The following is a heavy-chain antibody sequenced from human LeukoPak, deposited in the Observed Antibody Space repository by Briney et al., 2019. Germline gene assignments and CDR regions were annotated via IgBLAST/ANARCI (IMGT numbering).Heavy chain of an antibody. CDR2: ITNSGNSK. CDR3: ARLIVGATGVDY. CDR1: EFTFSSYS. J-gene: IGHJ4*02. Sequence: GGSLRLSCAASEFTFSSYSMNWVRQAPGKGLEWVSYITNSGNSKSYADSVKGRFTISRDNTKNSLYLQMNGLRAEDTAVYYCARLIVGATGVDYWGQGTLVTVSS. V-gene: IGHV3-48*01. D-gene: IGHD1-26*01.